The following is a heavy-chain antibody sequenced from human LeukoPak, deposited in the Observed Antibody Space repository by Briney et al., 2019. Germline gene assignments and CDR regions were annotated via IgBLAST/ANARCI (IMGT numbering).Heavy chain of an antibody. D-gene: IGHD3-10*01. CDR2: ISAYNGNT. J-gene: IGHJ4*02. CDR1: GYTFTGYY. Sequence: ASVKVSCKASGYTFTGYYMHWVRQAPGQGLEWMGWISAYNGNTNYAQKLQGRVTMTTDTSTSTAYMELRSLRSDDTAVYYCARENTMVRGVIITLDYWGQGTLVTVSS. CDR3: ARENTMVRGVIITLDY. V-gene: IGHV1-18*04.